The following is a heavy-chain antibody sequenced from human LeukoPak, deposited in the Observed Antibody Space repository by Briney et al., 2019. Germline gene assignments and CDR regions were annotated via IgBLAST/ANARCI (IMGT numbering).Heavy chain of an antibody. CDR3: ARHSEGLGYCSGGSCPHFDY. V-gene: IGHV4-59*08. CDR1: GGSFSGYY. Sequence: SETLSLTCAVYGGSFSGYYWSWIRQPPGKGLEWIGYIYYSGSTNYNPSLKSRVTISVDTSKNQFSLKLSSVTAADTAVYYCARHSEGLGYCSGGSCPHFDYWGQGTLVTVSS. CDR2: IYYSGST. J-gene: IGHJ4*02. D-gene: IGHD2-15*01.